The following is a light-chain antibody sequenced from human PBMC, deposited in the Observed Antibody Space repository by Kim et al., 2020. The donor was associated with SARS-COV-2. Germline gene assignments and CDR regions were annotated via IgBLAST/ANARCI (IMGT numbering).Light chain of an antibody. Sequence: GQSVPTSCTGTSSDVGGYTYVSWYQQHPGKAPKLMIYDVSKRPSGVPDRFSGSKSGNTASLTISGLQAEDEADYYCCSYAGSYTLVFGGGTKLTVL. CDR2: DVS. CDR1: SSDVGGYTY. CDR3: CSYAGSYTLV. V-gene: IGLV2-11*01. J-gene: IGLJ2*01.